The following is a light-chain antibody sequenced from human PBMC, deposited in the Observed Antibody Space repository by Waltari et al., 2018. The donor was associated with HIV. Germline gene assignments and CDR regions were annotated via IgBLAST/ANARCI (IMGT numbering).Light chain of an antibody. CDR3: QQYGGSALFT. V-gene: IGKV3-20*01. J-gene: IGKJ3*01. Sequence: EIVLTQSPGTLSLSPGERATLSCRASQSIGSDYLAWYQQKPGQAPRLLIYGASSRATGIPDRFSGSGSGTDFTLTISRLEPEDFAVYYCQQYGGSALFTFGPGTKVEIK. CDR2: GAS. CDR1: QSIGSDY.